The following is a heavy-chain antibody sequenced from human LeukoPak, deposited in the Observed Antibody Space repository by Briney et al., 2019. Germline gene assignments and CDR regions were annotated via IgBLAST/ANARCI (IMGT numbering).Heavy chain of an antibody. CDR3: AKDRGDSSSWYFWGDFDY. Sequence: GGSLRLSCAASGFTFSSYWFHWVRQTPGKGLVWVSRINEDGSITNYADAVKGRFTVSRDNSKNTLYLQMNSLRAEDTAVYYCAKDRGDSSSWYFWGDFDYWGQGTLVTVSS. J-gene: IGHJ4*02. CDR2: INEDGSIT. V-gene: IGHV3-74*01. CDR1: GFTFSSYW. D-gene: IGHD6-13*01.